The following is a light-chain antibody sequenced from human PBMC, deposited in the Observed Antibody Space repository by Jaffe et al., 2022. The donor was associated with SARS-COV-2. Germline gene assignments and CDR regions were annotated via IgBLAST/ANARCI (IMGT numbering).Light chain of an antibody. J-gene: IGLJ2*01. CDR2: EVN. CDR1: NSDIGTYDL. V-gene: IGLV2-23*02. Sequence: QSALTQPASVSGSPGQSITISCTGTNSDIGTYDLVSWYQQYPGKAPRLILYEVNKRPSGISDRFSGSKSGNTASLTISGLRAEDEAVYYCCSYVGGSSLGFGGGSLLTVL. CDR3: CSYVGGSSLG.